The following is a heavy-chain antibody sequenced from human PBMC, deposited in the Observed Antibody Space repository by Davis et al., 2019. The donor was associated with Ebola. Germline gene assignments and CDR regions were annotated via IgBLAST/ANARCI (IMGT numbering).Heavy chain of an antibody. Sequence: GSSLKISCAASGFTFSGSAMHWVRQASGKGLEWVGRIRSKANSYATAYAASVKGRFTISRDDSKNTAYLQMNSLKTEDTAVYYCTSTLGGMDVWGQGTTVTVSS. CDR2: IRSKANSYAT. D-gene: IGHD7-27*01. J-gene: IGHJ6*02. CDR3: TSTLGGMDV. CDR1: GFTFSGSA. V-gene: IGHV3-73*01.